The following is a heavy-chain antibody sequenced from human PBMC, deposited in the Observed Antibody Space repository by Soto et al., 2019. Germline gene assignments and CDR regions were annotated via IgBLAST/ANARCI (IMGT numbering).Heavy chain of an antibody. D-gene: IGHD2-15*01. V-gene: IGHV3-33*08. CDR3: ARDFVVAPAHFYYGLVV. CDR2: IYSDGNRK. J-gene: IGHJ6*02. CDR1: GFTFSRYG. Sequence: GGSLRLSCVASGFTFSRYGIHWVRQAPGKGLEWVAVIYSDGNRKYYADSVKGRFTTSRDNSKNTMYLQMNSLRAEDTAVYYCARDFVVAPAHFYYGLVVWGQGTTVTVSS.